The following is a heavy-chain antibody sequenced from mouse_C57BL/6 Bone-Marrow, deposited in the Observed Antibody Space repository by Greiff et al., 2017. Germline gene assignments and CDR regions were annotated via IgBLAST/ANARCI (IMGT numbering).Heavy chain of an antibody. J-gene: IGHJ3*01. V-gene: IGHV1-64*01. CDR1: GYTFTSYW. CDR2: IHPNSGST. CDR3: ARSRWLLHWFAY. Sequence: QVQLQQPGAELVKPGASVKLSCKASGYTFTSYWMHWVKQRPVQGLEWIGMIHPNSGSTNYNEKFKSKATLTVDKSSSTAYMQLSSLTSEDSAVDYGARSRWLLHWFAYWGQGTLVTVSA. D-gene: IGHD2-3*01.